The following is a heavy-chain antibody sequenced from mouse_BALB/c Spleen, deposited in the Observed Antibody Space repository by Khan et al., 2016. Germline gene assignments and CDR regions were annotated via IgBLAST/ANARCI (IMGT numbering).Heavy chain of an antibody. Sequence: QVQLKQSGPGLVAPSQSLSITCTVSGFSLTNSGVHWVRQPPRKGLDWLGVIWAGGSTDYNSALMSRLSITRDTTQNQVFLKMNSLQTDDTAMYYCARYDPAFDAWFSSWGPGTLVTVSA. V-gene: IGHV2-9*02. CDR1: GFSLTNSG. CDR3: ARYDPAFDAWFSS. D-gene: IGHD1-2*01. J-gene: IGHJ3*01. CDR2: IWAGGST.